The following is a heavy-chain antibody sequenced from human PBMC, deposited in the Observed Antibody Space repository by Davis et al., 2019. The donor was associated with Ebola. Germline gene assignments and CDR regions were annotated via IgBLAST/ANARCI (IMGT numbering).Heavy chain of an antibody. D-gene: IGHD1-1*01. CDR3: VRDTWNDGQSGFDP. Sequence: PAGSLRLSCVVSGFTPASYGLHRVPQAPGKGLEWVAVMSDDGSKEYYLDSVKGRFTISRDHSKNTVFLQMNSLRVDDTAVYYCVRDTWNDGQSGFDPWGQGTRVTVFS. CDR2: MSDDGSKE. J-gene: IGHJ5*02. V-gene: IGHV3-30*03. CDR1: GFTPASYG.